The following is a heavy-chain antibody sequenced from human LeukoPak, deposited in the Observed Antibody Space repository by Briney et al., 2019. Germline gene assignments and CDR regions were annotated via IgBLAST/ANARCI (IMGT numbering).Heavy chain of an antibody. V-gene: IGHV3-30-3*01. CDR3: AGGLGLFDY. J-gene: IGHJ4*02. CDR2: ISYDGSNK. D-gene: IGHD1-26*01. CDR1: GFTFSSYA. Sequence: PGGSLRLSCAASGFTFSSYAMHWVRQAPGKGLEWVAVISYDGSNKYYADSVKGRFTISRDNSKNTLYLQMNSLRAEDTAVYYCAGGLGLFDYWGQGTLVTVSS.